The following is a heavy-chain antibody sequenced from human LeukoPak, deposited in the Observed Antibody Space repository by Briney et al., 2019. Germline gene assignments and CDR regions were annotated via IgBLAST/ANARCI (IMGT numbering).Heavy chain of an antibody. V-gene: IGHV3-23*01. J-gene: IGHJ4*02. D-gene: IGHD3-9*01. CDR3: AKVAYDILTGYSYYFDY. CDR2: ISASGGTT. Sequence: GGSLRLSCAASGLTFSNYAMGWVRQAPGKGLEWVSAISASGGTTDYADSVKGRFTISRDNSKNTLYLQMNSLRAEDTAVYYCAKVAYDILTGYSYYFDYWGQGTLVTVSS. CDR1: GLTFSNYA.